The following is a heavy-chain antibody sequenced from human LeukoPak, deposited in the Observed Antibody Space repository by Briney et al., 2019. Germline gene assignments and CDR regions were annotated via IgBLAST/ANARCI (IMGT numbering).Heavy chain of an antibody. CDR1: GFTFSSYW. CDR2: IKQEGSEK. Sequence: GGSLRLSCAASGFTFSSYWMSWVRQAPGKGLEWVANIKQEGSEKYYVDSVKGRFTISRDNAKNSLYLQMNSLRAEDTAVYYCARDRYRLVPYDAFDIWGQGTMVTVSS. V-gene: IGHV3-7*01. CDR3: ARDRYRLVPYDAFDI. D-gene: IGHD1-1*01. J-gene: IGHJ3*02.